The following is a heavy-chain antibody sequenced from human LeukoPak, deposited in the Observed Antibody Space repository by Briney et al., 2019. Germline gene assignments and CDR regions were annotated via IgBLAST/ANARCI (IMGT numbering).Heavy chain of an antibody. CDR2: ISNHGNDG. CDR1: GFTFSTYA. D-gene: IGHD1-1*01. J-gene: IGHJ4*02. V-gene: IGHV3-30*01. Sequence: PGGSLRLSCAASGFTFSTYAMHWVRQTPGKGLEWVAVISNHGNDGFYADSVKGRFTISRDNSRNTLYLQMDSLRAEGTAVYYCTRDRGPMNDFDSWGQGTLVTVSS. CDR3: TRDRGPMNDFDS.